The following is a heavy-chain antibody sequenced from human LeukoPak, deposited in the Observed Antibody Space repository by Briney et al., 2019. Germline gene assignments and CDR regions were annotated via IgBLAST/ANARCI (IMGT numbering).Heavy chain of an antibody. CDR1: GFTFSSYG. V-gene: IGHV3-30*19. CDR3: AREWSGWYFDY. D-gene: IGHD6-19*01. Sequence: PGGSLRLSCAASGFTFSSYGMHWVRQAPGKGLEWVAVISYDGSNKYYADSVKGRFTISRDNSKNTLYLQMNSLRAEDTAVYYCAREWSGWYFDYWGQGTLVTVSS. J-gene: IGHJ4*02. CDR2: ISYDGSNK.